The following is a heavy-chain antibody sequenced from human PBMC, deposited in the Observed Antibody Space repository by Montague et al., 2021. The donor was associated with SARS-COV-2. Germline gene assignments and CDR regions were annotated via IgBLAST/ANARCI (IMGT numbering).Heavy chain of an antibody. J-gene: IGHJ4*02. Sequence: SLRLSCSASGFTFSSYEMNWVRQAPGKGLEWVSYISSSGSTIYYADSVKGRFTISRDNAKNSLYLQMNSLRAEDTAVYYCARDGALYSSGWWGGDFGYWGQGTLVTVSS. CDR2: ISSSGSTI. V-gene: IGHV3-48*03. D-gene: IGHD6-19*01. CDR3: ARDGALYSSGWWGGDFGY. CDR1: GFTFSSYE.